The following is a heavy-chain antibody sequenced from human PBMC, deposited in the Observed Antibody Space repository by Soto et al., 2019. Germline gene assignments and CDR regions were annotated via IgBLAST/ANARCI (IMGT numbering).Heavy chain of an antibody. CDR1: GASIRSFC. CDR3: ARVGSKSFYYATDV. J-gene: IGHJ6*02. D-gene: IGHD4-4*01. CDR2: ICTGGTT. V-gene: IGHV4-4*09. Sequence: DTMSLTCTVSGASIRSFCWTWIRKTPGQGLEWIGYICTGGTTKYNPSLKSRVTMSVDTSKTQFSLKLTSVTAADTAVYYCARVGSKSFYYATDVWGQGTTVTVSS.